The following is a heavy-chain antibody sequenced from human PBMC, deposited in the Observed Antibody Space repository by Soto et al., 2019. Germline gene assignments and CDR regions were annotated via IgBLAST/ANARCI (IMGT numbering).Heavy chain of an antibody. CDR1: GFTFSSYG. V-gene: IGHV3-33*01. Sequence: GGSLRLSCAASGFTFSSYGMHWVRQAPGKGLEWVAVIWYDGSNKYYADSVKGRFTISRDNSKNTLYLQMNSLRAEDTAVYYCARERWTYYYDSSGYYPDFDYWGQGTLVTVSS. D-gene: IGHD3-22*01. J-gene: IGHJ4*02. CDR2: IWYDGSNK. CDR3: ARERWTYYYDSSGYYPDFDY.